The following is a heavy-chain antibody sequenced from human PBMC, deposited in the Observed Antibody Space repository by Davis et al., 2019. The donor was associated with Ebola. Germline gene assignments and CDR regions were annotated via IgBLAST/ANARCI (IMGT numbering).Heavy chain of an antibody. Sequence: GESLKISCTASGFTFSGFAMNWVRQAPGKGLEWVSSISDHGYSSDYADSVKGRFTISRDTSKNTLYLQMSSLRAEDTAVYYCAKDDRFLEWADAFDLWGQGTVVTVSP. D-gene: IGHD3-3*01. CDR3: AKDDRFLEWADAFDL. CDR2: ISDHGYSS. V-gene: IGHV3-23*01. CDR1: GFTFSGFA. J-gene: IGHJ3*01.